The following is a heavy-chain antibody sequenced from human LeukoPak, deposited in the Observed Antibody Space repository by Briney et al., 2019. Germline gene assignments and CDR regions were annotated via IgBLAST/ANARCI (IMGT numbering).Heavy chain of an antibody. Sequence: GGSLRLSCAASGFTFSSYEMNWVRQAPGKGLEWVSYISSGGSNIYYADSVKGRFTLSRDNAKNSLYLQMNSLRAEDTAVYYCARVYPAGYSNDYWGQGTLVTVSS. J-gene: IGHJ4*02. CDR3: ARVYPAGYSNDY. CDR1: GFTFSSYE. V-gene: IGHV3-48*03. CDR2: ISSGGSNI. D-gene: IGHD4-11*01.